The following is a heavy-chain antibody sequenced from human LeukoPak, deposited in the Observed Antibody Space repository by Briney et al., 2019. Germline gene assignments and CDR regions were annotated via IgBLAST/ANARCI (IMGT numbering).Heavy chain of an antibody. D-gene: IGHD6-19*01. CDR2: INPNSGGT. V-gene: IGHV1-2*02. J-gene: IGHJ4*02. CDR3: TRGGFGSGWGFDC. Sequence: ASVTVSCKASGYTFTGYYMHWVRQAPGQGLEWMGWINPNSGGTSYAQKFQGRVTMTRDTSISTAYMDLTSLRFDDTAMYYCTRGGFGSGWGFDCWGQGTLVSVSS. CDR1: GYTFTGYY.